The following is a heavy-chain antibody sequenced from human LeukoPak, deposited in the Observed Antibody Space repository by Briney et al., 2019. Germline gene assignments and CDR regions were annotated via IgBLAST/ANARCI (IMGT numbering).Heavy chain of an antibody. CDR3: ARVTIFGVGWFDP. CDR1: GGSISSGGYS. D-gene: IGHD3-3*01. V-gene: IGHV4-30-2*01. Sequence: SQTLSLTCAVSGGSISSGGYSWSWIRQPPGTGLEWIGYIYHSGSTHYNPSLKSRVTISVDRSKNQFSLKLSSVTAADTAVYYCARVTIFGVGWFDPWGQGTPATVSS. CDR2: IYHSGST. J-gene: IGHJ5*02.